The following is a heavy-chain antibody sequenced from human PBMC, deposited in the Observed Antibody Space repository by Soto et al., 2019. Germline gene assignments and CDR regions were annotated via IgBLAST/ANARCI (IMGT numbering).Heavy chain of an antibody. CDR3: ARVRLEQWLAPCVDAFDI. CDR1: GYTFTSYD. CDR2: MNPNSGNT. J-gene: IGHJ3*02. D-gene: IGHD6-19*01. Sequence: QVQLVQSGAEVKKPGASVKVSCKASGYTFTSYDINWVRQATGQGLEWMGWMNPNSGNTGYAQKFQGRVTMTRNTSISTAYMELSSLRSEDTAVYYCARVRLEQWLAPCVDAFDIWGQGTMVTVSS. V-gene: IGHV1-8*01.